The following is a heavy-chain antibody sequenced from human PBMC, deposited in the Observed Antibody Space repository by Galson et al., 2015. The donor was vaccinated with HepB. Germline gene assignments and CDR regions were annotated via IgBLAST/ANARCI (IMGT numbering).Heavy chain of an antibody. CDR3: AKEGGFGELMLDY. CDR2: ISYDGSNK. V-gene: IGHV3-30*18. Sequence: SLRLSCAASGFTFSSYGMHWVRQAPGKGLEWVAVISYDGSNKYYADSVKGRFTISRDNSKNTLYLQMNSLRAEDTAVYYCAKEGGFGELMLDYWGQGALVTVSS. J-gene: IGHJ4*02. CDR1: GFTFSSYG. D-gene: IGHD3-10*01.